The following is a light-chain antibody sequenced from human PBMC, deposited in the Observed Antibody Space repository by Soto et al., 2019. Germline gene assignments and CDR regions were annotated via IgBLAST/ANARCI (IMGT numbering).Light chain of an antibody. CDR1: SSDIGSYNR. J-gene: IGLJ1*01. CDR3: NSYTSGNTYV. CDR2: EVS. V-gene: IGLV2-18*02. Sequence: SELPQPPYVSGSPGQSVTISCPGTSSDIGSYNRVSWYQQPPGTAPKLMIYEVSNRPSGVPDRFSGSKSGNTASLTISGLQPEDGADYYCNSYTSGNTYVFGTGTKVTVL.